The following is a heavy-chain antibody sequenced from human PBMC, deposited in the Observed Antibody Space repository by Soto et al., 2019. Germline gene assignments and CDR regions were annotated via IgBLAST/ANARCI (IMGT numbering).Heavy chain of an antibody. D-gene: IGHD3-22*01. CDR3: ARVIGNDAFDI. Sequence: QVQLQESGPGLVKPSGTLSLTCAVSGGSISSSNWWSWVRQPPGKGLEWIGEIYHSGSTNYNPSPESRATISGDKSKIQFPLTLSAVTAADTAVYSCARVIGNDAFDIWGQATMVTVSS. CDR1: GGSISSSNW. CDR2: IYHSGST. J-gene: IGHJ3*02. V-gene: IGHV4-4*02.